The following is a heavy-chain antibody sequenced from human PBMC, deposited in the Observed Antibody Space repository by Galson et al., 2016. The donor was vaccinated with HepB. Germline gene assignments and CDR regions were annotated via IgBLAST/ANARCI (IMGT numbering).Heavy chain of an antibody. D-gene: IGHD5-12*01. Sequence: SLRLSCAASGFTFSSYAMSWVRQAPGKGLEWVSVISGSGGMTYYADSVKGRFTISRDNSKNTLYLQMNSLRAEDTAIYYCAKDGETDRGYDQYYFDYWGQGTLVTVSS. CDR1: GFTFSSYA. CDR2: ISGSGGMT. V-gene: IGHV3-23*01. J-gene: IGHJ4*02. CDR3: AKDGETDRGYDQYYFDY.